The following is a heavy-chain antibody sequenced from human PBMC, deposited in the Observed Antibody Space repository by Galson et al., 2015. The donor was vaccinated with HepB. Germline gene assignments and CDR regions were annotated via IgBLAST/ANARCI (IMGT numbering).Heavy chain of an antibody. CDR2: ISYDGSNK. J-gene: IGHJ4*02. CDR1: GFTFNSYG. CDR3: AKVVIWYDSSGYTDY. Sequence: SLRLSCAASGFTFNSYGVHWVRQAPGKGLEWVAVISYDGSNKYYADSVKGRFTISRDNSKNTLYLQMNSLRAEDTAVYYCAKVVIWYDSSGYTDYWGQGTLVTASS. D-gene: IGHD3-22*01. V-gene: IGHV3-30*18.